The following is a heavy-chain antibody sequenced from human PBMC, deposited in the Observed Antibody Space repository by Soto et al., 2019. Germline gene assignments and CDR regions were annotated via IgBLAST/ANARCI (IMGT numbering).Heavy chain of an antibody. CDR2: IWFDGSNT. D-gene: IGHD5-12*01. CDR3: ARDFSMVIVAPGY. J-gene: IGHJ4*02. CDR1: GFPFSSYA. Sequence: PGGPLRLSCAASGFPFSSYAMHWVRQAPGKGLEWVGFIWFDGSNTFYAESVKGRFTISRDNSKNTVYLQISALRAEDTAVYYCARDFSMVIVAPGYWGQGTLVTVSS. V-gene: IGHV3-33*01.